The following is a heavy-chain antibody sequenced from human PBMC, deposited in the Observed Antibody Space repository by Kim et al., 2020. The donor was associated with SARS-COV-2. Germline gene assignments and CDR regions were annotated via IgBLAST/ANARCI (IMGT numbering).Heavy chain of an antibody. CDR1: GFTFSSYA. CDR2: ISYDGSNK. CDR3: ARGRNGGNLGDWFDP. J-gene: IGHJ5*02. Sequence: GGSLRLSCAASGFTFSSYAMHWVRQAPGKGLEWVAVISYDGSNKYYADSVKGRFTISRDNSKNTLYLQMNSLRAEDTAVYYCARGRNGGNLGDWFDPWGQGTLVTVSS. D-gene: IGHD2-15*01. V-gene: IGHV3-30*04.